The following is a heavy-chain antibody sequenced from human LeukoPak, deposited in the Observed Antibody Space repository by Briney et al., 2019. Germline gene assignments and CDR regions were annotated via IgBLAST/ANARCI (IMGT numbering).Heavy chain of an antibody. D-gene: IGHD2-2*01. CDR3: ARDLYCSSTSCTDAFDI. CDR1: GFTFSTYT. Sequence: GGSLRLSCAASGFTFSTYTMNCVRQAPGKGLEWVSSISYSSSYIYYADSVKGRFTISRDNAKNSLYLQMNTLRAEDTAVYYCARDLYCSSTSCTDAFDIWGQETMVSASS. V-gene: IGHV3-21*01. J-gene: IGHJ3*02. CDR2: ISYSSSYI.